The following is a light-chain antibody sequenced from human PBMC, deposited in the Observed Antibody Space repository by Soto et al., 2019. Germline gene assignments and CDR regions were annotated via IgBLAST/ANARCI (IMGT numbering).Light chain of an antibody. J-gene: IGKJ3*01. Sequence: EIVMTQSPATLSVSPGEGATLSCRASESVGTHLAWYQQKPGQAPRLLVYGASTRATVIPARFSGGGSGAEFTLTITSLQSEDFAIYYCQQYHYWPLTFGPGTRVDIK. CDR1: ESVGTH. CDR3: QQYHYWPLT. CDR2: GAS. V-gene: IGKV3D-15*01.